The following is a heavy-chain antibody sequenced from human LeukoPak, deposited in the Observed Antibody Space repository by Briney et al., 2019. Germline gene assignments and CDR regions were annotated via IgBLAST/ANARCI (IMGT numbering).Heavy chain of an antibody. CDR3: ARDYYDSSGYYYYYYGMDV. CDR2: IIPILGIA. V-gene: IGHV1-69*04. J-gene: IGHJ6*02. Sequence: SVKVSCKASGGTFSSYAISWVRQAPGQGLEWMGRIIPILGIANYAQKFQGRVTITADKSTSTAYVELSSLRSDDTAVYYCARDYYDSSGYYYYYYGMDVWGQGTTVTVSS. D-gene: IGHD3-22*01. CDR1: GGTFSSYA.